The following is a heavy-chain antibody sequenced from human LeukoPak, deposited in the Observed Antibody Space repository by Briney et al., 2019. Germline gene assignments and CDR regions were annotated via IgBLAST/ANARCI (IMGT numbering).Heavy chain of an antibody. Sequence: RASVNVSCKASGYTFTSYGIDWVRQAPGQGLEWMGWISAYNGNTKYAQKFQGRVAMTTDTSTSTAYMELRSLTSDDTALYYCAREGHSSSWYFHDSWGQGTLVTVSS. CDR1: GYTFTSYG. J-gene: IGHJ4*02. CDR2: ISAYNGNT. CDR3: AREGHSSSWYFHDS. V-gene: IGHV1-18*01. D-gene: IGHD6-13*01.